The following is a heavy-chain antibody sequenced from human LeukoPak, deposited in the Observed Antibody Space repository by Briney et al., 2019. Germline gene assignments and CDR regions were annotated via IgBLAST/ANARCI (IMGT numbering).Heavy chain of an antibody. V-gene: IGHV3-33*06. CDR2: IWYDGSNK. J-gene: IGHJ4*02. CDR3: AKSSQGRLGEPPLLDY. CDR1: GFTFSSYG. Sequence: GGSLRLSCAASGFTFSSYGMHWVRQAPGKGLEWVAVIWYDGSNKYYADSVKGRFTISRDNSKNTLYLQMNSLRAEDTAVYYRAKSSQGRLGEPPLLDYWGQGTLVTVSS. D-gene: IGHD3-10*01.